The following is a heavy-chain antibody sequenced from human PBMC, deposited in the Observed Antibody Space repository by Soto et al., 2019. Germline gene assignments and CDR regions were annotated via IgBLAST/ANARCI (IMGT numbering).Heavy chain of an antibody. CDR1: GFTFSSYA. J-gene: IGHJ4*02. CDR3: AKVGSSGYYPLVY. D-gene: IGHD3-22*01. V-gene: IGHV3-23*01. CDR2: ISGSGGST. Sequence: GGSLKLSCAASGFTFSSYAMSWVRQAPGKGLEWVSAISGSGGSTYYADSVKGRFTISRDNSKNTLYLQMNSLRAEDTAVYYCAKVGSSGYYPLVYWGQGTLVTVSS.